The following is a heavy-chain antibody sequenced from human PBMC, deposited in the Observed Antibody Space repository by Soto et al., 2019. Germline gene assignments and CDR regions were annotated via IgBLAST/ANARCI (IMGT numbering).Heavy chain of an antibody. D-gene: IGHD2-2*01. Sequence: GGSLRLSCAASGFTFSSYAMSWVRQAPGKGLEWVSAISGSGGSTCYADSVKGRFTISRDNSKNTLYLQMNSLRAEDTAVYYCAKELEKGYIVVVPAAVFDYWGQGTLVTVSS. CDR2: ISGSGGST. V-gene: IGHV3-23*01. CDR3: AKELEKGYIVVVPAAVFDY. J-gene: IGHJ4*02. CDR1: GFTFSSYA.